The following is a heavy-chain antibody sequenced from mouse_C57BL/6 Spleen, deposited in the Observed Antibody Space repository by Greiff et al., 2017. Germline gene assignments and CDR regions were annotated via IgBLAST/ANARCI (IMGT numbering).Heavy chain of an antibody. V-gene: IGHV1-64*01. CDR3: ARGGTGTGARDY. CDR2: IHPNSGST. J-gene: IGHJ4*01. CDR1: GYTFTSYW. Sequence: VQLQQPGAELVKPGASVKLSCKASGYTFTSYWMHWVKQRPGQGLEWIGMIHPNSGSTNYNEKFKSKATLTVDKSSSTAYMQLSSLTSEDSAVYYCARGGTGTGARDYWGQGTSVTVSS. D-gene: IGHD4-1*01.